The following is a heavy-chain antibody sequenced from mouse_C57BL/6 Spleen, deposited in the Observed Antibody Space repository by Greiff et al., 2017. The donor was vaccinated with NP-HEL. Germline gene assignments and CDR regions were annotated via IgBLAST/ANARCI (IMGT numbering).Heavy chain of an antibody. D-gene: IGHD1-1*01. CDR1: GFNIKNTY. CDR3: ASSYYYGSSSYAMDY. J-gene: IGHJ4*01. Sequence: VQLQQSVAELVRPGASVKLSCTASGFNIKNTYMHWVKQRPEQGLEWIGRIDPANGNTKYAPKFQGKATITADTSSNTAYLQLSSLTSEDTAIYYCASSYYYGSSSYAMDYWGQGTSVTVSS. CDR2: IDPANGNT. V-gene: IGHV14-3*01.